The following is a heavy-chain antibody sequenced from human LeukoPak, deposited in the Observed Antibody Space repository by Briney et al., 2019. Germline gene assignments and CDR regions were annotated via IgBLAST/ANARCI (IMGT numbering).Heavy chain of an antibody. CDR2: IYPGDSDT. J-gene: IGHJ3*02. CDR1: GYSFTSYW. Sequence: GESLKISCKGSGYSFTSYWIGWVRQMPGKGLEWMGIIYPGDSDTRYSPSFQGQVTISADKSISTAYLQRSSLKASDTAMYYCARRVFYSGSYYAAFDIWGQGTMVTVSS. V-gene: IGHV5-51*01. D-gene: IGHD1-26*01. CDR3: ARRVFYSGSYYAAFDI.